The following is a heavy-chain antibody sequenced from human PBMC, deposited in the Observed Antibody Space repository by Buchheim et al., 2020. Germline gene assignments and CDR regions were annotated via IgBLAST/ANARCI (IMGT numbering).Heavy chain of an antibody. CDR1: GFTFSSYA. CDR3: ARGSISGWYYQNYYGMDV. D-gene: IGHD6-19*01. CDR2: ISYDGSNK. J-gene: IGHJ6*02. Sequence: QVQLVESGGGVVQPGRSLRLSCAASGFTFSSYAMHGVRQAPGKGLEWVAVISYDGSNKYYADSVKGRFTISRDNSKNTLYLQMNSLRAEDTAVYYCARGSISGWYYQNYYGMDVWGQGTT. V-gene: IGHV3-30*04.